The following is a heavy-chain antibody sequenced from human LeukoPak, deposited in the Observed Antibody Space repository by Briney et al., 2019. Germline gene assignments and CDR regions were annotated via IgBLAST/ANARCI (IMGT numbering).Heavy chain of an antibody. D-gene: IGHD3-9*01. CDR3: ARGPLTGKWPDMGFDY. V-gene: IGHV3-30-3*01. CDR1: GFTFSSYA. CDR2: ISYDGSNK. J-gene: IGHJ4*02. Sequence: GGSLRLSCAASGFTFSSYAMHWVRQAPGKGLEGVAVISYDGSNKYYADSVKGRFTISRDNSKNTLYLQMNSLRTEDTAVYYCARGPLTGKWPDMGFDYWGQGTLVTVSS.